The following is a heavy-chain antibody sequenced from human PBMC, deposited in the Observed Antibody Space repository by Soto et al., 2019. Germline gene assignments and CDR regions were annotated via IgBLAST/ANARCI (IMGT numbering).Heavy chain of an antibody. V-gene: IGHV3-74*01. CDR3: AARGSGDYAN. CDR2: IKTAGTYA. D-gene: IGHD3-22*01. J-gene: IGHJ4*02. CDR1: GFTFSTYW. Sequence: EVQLVESGGDLVQPGGSLRLSCAASGFTFSTYWMHWVRQAPGKGLLWVSRIKTAGTYATYADSVKGRFTISRDNAKNTLYLQMNSLRVVDAAVYYCAARGSGDYANGGQGTLVTVSS.